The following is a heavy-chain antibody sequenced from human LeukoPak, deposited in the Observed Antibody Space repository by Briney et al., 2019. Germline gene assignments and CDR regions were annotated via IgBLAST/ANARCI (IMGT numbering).Heavy chain of an antibody. CDR3: VRVPPGTTIYAY. V-gene: IGHV1-69*13. CDR2: IIPIFGTA. D-gene: IGHD1-14*01. CDR1: GYTFTSYY. J-gene: IGHJ4*02. Sequence: GASVKVSCKASGYTFTSYYMHWVRQAPGQGLEWMGGIIPIFGTANYAQKFQGRVTITADESTSTAYMELSSLRSEDTAIYYCVRVPPGTTIYAYWGQGTLVTVSS.